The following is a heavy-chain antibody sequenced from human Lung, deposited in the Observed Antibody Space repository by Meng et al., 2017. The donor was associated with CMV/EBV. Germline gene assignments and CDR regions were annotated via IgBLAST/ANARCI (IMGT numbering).Heavy chain of an antibody. CDR3: ARERDYYSYMDV. Sequence: SETLSLTCTISGYSITTSYFWGWVRQSPGKGLEWIGSIFHGGTVYYNPSLKSRVTISLDTSKNQFSLRLDSVTAADTAVYYCARERDYYSYMDVWGPGTTVTVSS. V-gene: IGHV4-38-2*02. J-gene: IGHJ6*02. CDR1: GYSITTSYF. CDR2: IFHGGTV.